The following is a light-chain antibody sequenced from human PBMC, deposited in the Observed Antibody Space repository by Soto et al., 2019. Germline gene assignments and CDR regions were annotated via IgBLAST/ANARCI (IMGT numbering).Light chain of an antibody. CDR1: QGLVHSNGDTF. Sequence: DVVMTQSPLSLPVTLGQPASISCRSSQGLVHSNGDTFLSWFQQRPGQSPRRLIYQVSNRDSGAQDRFRGRGSGTDFTLTISRVEAEIVAIYYCMQGTHWPYIFGQGTKRDI. CDR2: QVS. J-gene: IGKJ2*01. CDR3: MQGTHWPYI. V-gene: IGKV2-30*02.